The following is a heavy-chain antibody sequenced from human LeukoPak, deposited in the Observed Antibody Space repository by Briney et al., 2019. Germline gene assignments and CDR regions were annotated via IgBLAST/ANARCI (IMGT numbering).Heavy chain of an antibody. Sequence: GGSLRLSCEASGFTFSGHYMDWVRQAPGKGLEWVGRIRNAANGYTTDYATSVKGRFIISRDDSRNSLYLQMNSLRAEDTAVYYCAKTVMDYYDSSGRYYFDYWGQGTLVTVSS. D-gene: IGHD3-22*01. CDR2: IRNAANGYTT. CDR1: GFTFSGHY. V-gene: IGHV3-72*01. CDR3: AKTVMDYYDSSGRYYFDY. J-gene: IGHJ4*02.